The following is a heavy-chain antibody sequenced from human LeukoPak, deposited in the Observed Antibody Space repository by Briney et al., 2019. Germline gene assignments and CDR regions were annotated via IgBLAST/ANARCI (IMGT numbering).Heavy chain of an antibody. CDR3: AREVGILGDAFDI. V-gene: IGHV3-74*01. D-gene: IGHD6-13*01. CDR2: INTDGSTT. J-gene: IGHJ3*02. Sequence: GGSLRLSCAASGLTFTSYWMYWVRQAPGKGLVWVSLINTDGSTTNYADSVKGRFTISRDNAKNSLYLQMNSLRAEDTAVYYCAREVGILGDAFDIWGQGTMVTVSS. CDR1: GLTFTSYW.